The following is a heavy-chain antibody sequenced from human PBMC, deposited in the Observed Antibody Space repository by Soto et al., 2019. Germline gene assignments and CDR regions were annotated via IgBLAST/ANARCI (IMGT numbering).Heavy chain of an antibody. CDR3: ARDRSSRRVEQKYCEFWSVYYTTSYYYYGMGV. D-gene: IGHD3-3*01. Sequence: GSLRLSCSASVFTFNSYSMNWVRQAPGKGLEWVSSISSSSSYIYYADSVKGRFTISRDNAKNSLYLQMNSLRAEDTAVYYCARDRSSRRVEQKYCEFWSVYYTTSYYYYGMGVWGHGTRVTVSS. CDR1: VFTFNSYS. CDR2: ISSSSSYI. V-gene: IGHV3-21*01. J-gene: IGHJ6*02.